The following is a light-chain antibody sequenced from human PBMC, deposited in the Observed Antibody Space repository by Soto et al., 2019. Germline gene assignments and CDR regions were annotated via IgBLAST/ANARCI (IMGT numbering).Light chain of an antibody. CDR3: SSYTSSSYV. V-gene: IGLV2-14*01. CDR2: DVS. CDR1: SSDVGGYNY. Sequence: QSVLTQPASVSGSPGQSITISCTGTSSDVGGYNYVSWYQQHPGKAPKLMIYDVSKRPSGVSNRFSGSKSGNTASLTISGLQAYDEADYYSSSYTSSSYVLGTGTRSPS. J-gene: IGLJ1*01.